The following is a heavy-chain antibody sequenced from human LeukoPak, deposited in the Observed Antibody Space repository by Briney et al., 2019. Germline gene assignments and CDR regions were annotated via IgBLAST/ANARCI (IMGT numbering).Heavy chain of an antibody. D-gene: IGHD6-19*01. V-gene: IGHV3-23*01. CDR1: GFTFSSYW. CDR2: ISGSGGST. Sequence: PGGSLRLSCAASGFTFSSYWMSWVRQAPGKGLEWVSAISGSGGSTYYADSVKGRFTISRDNSKNTLYLQMNSLRAEDTAIYYCAKRSAESSGYFDSWGQGTLVTVSS. CDR3: AKRSAESSGYFDS. J-gene: IGHJ4*02.